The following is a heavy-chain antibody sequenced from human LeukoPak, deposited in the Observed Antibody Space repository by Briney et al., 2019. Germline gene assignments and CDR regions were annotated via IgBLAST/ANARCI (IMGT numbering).Heavy chain of an antibody. CDR3: ARRLTQYDCFDP. Sequence: SQTLSLTCAISGDSVSSNSVTWNWVRQSPSRGLEWLGRTYYRSTWYNDYAVSVRGRITVNPDTSKNQFSLHLNSVTPEDTAVYYCARRLTQYDCFDPWGQGILVTVSS. J-gene: IGHJ5*02. D-gene: IGHD2-2*01. CDR2: TYYRSTWYN. CDR1: GDSVSSNSVT. V-gene: IGHV6-1*01.